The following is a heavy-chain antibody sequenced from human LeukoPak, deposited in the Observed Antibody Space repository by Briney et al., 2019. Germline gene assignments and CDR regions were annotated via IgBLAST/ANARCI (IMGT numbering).Heavy chain of an antibody. D-gene: IGHD7-27*01. CDR1: GFTFDDYG. Sequence: PAGGSLRLSCAASGFTFDDYGMSWVRQAPGKGLEWVSGINWNGGSTGYADSVKGRFTISRDNAKNSLYLQMNSLRAEDTALYYCARDRGELGERYFDYWGQGTLVTVPS. CDR2: INWNGGST. V-gene: IGHV3-20*04. J-gene: IGHJ4*02. CDR3: ARDRGELGERYFDY.